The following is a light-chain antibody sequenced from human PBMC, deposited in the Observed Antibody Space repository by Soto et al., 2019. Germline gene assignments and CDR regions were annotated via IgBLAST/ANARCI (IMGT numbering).Light chain of an antibody. Sequence: DIQMTQSPSTLSASVGDRVTITCRASQSVNGWLAWYQQKPGKAPKLLIYAASNLESGVPSRFSGSGSETEFTLTISSLQPDDSATYYCQRYNTNPWTFGQGTKVEVK. V-gene: IGKV1-5*01. CDR3: QRYNTNPWT. CDR1: QSVNGW. J-gene: IGKJ1*01. CDR2: AAS.